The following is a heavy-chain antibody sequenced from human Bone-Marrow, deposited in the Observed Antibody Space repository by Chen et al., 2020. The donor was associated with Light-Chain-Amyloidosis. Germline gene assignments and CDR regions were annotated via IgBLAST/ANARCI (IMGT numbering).Heavy chain of an antibody. CDR1: GFTFSSYA. CDR3: ARGGYYYDSSGYQPPGFSWGYYYYYGMDV. D-gene: IGHD3-22*01. J-gene: IGHJ6*02. V-gene: IGHV3-30-3*01. Sequence: GFTFSSYAMHWVRQAPGTGLEWVAVISYDGSNKYYAGSLKGRFTISRDNSKNTLYLQMNSLRAEDTAVYYCARGGYYYDSSGYQPPGFSWGYYYYYGMDVWGQGTTVTVSS. CDR2: ISYDGSNK.